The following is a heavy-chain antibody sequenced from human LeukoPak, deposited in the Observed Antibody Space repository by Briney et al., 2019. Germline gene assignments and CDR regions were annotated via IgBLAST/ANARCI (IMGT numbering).Heavy chain of an antibody. CDR1: GYTFSNYW. D-gene: IGHD2-15*01. Sequence: GESLKISRKSSGYTFSNYWIGWVRQMPGKGLEYFGSIYPCDSDTKYSPAFEGHITISVDKSITTAYLQWSSLKASDTAMYYCARPDDTADSILSYWGQGTLVTVSS. V-gene: IGHV5-51*01. CDR2: IYPCDSDT. CDR3: ARPDDTADSILSY. J-gene: IGHJ1*01.